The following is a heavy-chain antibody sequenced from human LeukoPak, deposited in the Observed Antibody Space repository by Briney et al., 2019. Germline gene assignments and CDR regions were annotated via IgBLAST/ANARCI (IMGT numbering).Heavy chain of an antibody. CDR3: AGGEYCGGDCYSY. Sequence: SETLSLTCAVYGGSFSGYYWSWIRQPPGKGLEWIGEINHSGSTNYNPSLKSRVTISVDTSKNLFSLKLSSVTAADTAVYYCAGGEYCGGDCYSYWGQGTLVTVSS. CDR2: INHSGST. V-gene: IGHV4-34*01. CDR1: GGSFSGYY. D-gene: IGHD2-21*02. J-gene: IGHJ4*02.